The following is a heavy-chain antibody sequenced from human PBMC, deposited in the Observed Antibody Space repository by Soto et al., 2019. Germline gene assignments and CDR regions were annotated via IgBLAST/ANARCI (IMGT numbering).Heavy chain of an antibody. J-gene: IGHJ2*01. V-gene: IGHV4-39*01. Sequence: QLQLQESGPGLVKPSETLSLTCTVSGGSISSSSYYWGWIRQPPGKGLEWIGSIYYSGSTYYNPSLKSRVTISVDTSKNQFSLKLSSVTAADTAVYYCARPDYGDYSVNWYFDLWGRGTLVTVSS. CDR3: ARPDYGDYSVNWYFDL. CDR1: GGSISSSSYY. CDR2: IYYSGST. D-gene: IGHD4-17*01.